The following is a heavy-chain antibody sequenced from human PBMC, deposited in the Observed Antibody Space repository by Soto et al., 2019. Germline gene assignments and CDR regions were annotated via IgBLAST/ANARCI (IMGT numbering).Heavy chain of an antibody. Sequence: EVQLLESGGGLVQPGGSLRLSCAASGFTFSSYVMSWVRQAPGKGLEWVSAISGSGGSTYYADSVKGRFTISRDNSKNTLYLQMNSLRAEDTAVYYCAKGSSGWYERFDYWGQGTLGTVSS. J-gene: IGHJ4*02. CDR3: AKGSSGWYERFDY. V-gene: IGHV3-23*01. CDR2: ISGSGGST. D-gene: IGHD6-19*01. CDR1: GFTFSSYV.